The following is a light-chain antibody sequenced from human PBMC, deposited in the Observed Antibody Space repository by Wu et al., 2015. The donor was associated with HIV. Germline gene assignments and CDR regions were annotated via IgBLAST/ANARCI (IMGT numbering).Light chain of an antibody. V-gene: IGKV3-20*01. Sequence: IVLTQSPGRLSLSPGERATLSCRASQSVSSSYLAWYQQKPGQAPRLLIYGASSRATGIPDRFSGSGSGTDFTLTISRLEPEDFAVYYCQQYGSSRWTFGQGTKVEIK. CDR1: QSVSSSY. CDR3: QQYGSSRWT. CDR2: GAS. J-gene: IGKJ1*01.